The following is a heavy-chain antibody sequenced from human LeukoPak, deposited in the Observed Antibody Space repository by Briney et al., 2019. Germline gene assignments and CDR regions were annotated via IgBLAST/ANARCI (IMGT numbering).Heavy chain of an antibody. Sequence: GGSLRLSCAASGFIFSSYSMNWVRQAPGKGLEWVSSISSSGSYIYYADSLRGRFTITRDNAKNSLYLQMNSLRAEDTAVYYCARGNTAMVFFDYWGQGTLVTVSS. J-gene: IGHJ4*02. CDR2: ISSSGSYI. D-gene: IGHD5-18*01. V-gene: IGHV3-21*01. CDR1: GFIFSSYS. CDR3: ARGNTAMVFFDY.